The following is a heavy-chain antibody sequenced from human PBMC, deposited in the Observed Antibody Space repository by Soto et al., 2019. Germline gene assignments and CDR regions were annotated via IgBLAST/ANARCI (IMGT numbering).Heavy chain of an antibody. D-gene: IGHD3-22*01. CDR3: ARPIQFYFDTSAQSAWFDP. CDR2: IIPIFGTP. J-gene: IGHJ5*02. V-gene: IGHV1-69*13. CDR1: GGTFSRNS. Sequence: SVKVSCKASGGTFSRNSISWVRQAPGQGLDWMGGIIPIFGTPNYAQKFQGRLTITADESTSTAYMELSSLRSDDTAVYYCARPIQFYFDTSAQSAWFDPWGQGTLVTAPQ.